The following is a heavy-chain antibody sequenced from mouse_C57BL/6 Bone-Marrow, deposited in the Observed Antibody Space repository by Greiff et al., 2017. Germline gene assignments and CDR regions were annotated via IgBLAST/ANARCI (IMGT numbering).Heavy chain of an antibody. J-gene: IGHJ1*03. CDR2: IDPSDSYT. D-gene: IGHD1-1*01. CDR1: GYTFTSYW. Sequence: VQLKQPGAELVKPGASVKLSCKASGYTFTSYWMQWVKQRPGQGLEWIGEIDPSDSYTDYNQKFKGQATLTVDTSSSTAYMQLSSLTSEDSAVYYCARCYYGSSYYWYFDVWGTGTTVTVSS. V-gene: IGHV1-50*01. CDR3: ARCYYGSSYYWYFDV.